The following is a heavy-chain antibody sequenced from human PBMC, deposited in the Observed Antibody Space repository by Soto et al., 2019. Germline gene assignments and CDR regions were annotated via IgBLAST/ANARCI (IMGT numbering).Heavy chain of an antibody. CDR1: GGSITNYY. CDR2: IQYNGYS. D-gene: IGHD3-10*01. J-gene: IGHJ6*02. V-gene: IGHV4-59*08. Sequence: QVQLQESGPGLVKPSETLSLTCTVSGGSITNYYCSWFRQPPGKGLEWIGYIQYNGYSAYNLSLKRRVTMSMATSKTQVSLMLESVTATDTAVYYCARHGFGSLHGLVDVWGQGTTVIVSS. CDR3: ARHGFGSLHGLVDV.